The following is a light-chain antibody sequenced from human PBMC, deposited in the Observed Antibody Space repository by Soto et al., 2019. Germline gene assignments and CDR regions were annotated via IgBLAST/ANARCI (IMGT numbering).Light chain of an antibody. Sequence: EIVLTQSPGTLSLSPVERATLSCMASQSVSSYLAWYQQKPGQAPRLLIYDASNRATGIPARFSGSGSGTDFTLTISSLEPEDFAVYYCQQRSNWPPGLTFGGGTKVDIK. V-gene: IGKV3-11*01. CDR2: DAS. CDR3: QQRSNWPPGLT. J-gene: IGKJ4*01. CDR1: QSVSSY.